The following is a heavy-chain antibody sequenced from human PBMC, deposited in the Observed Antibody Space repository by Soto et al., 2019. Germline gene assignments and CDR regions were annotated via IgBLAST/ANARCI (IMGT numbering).Heavy chain of an antibody. CDR1: GFTFSSYA. Sequence: QVQLVESGGGVVQPGRSLRLSCAASGFTFSSYAMHWVRQAPGKGLEWVAVISYDGSNKYYADSVKGRFTISRDNSKNTLYLQMNSLRAEDTAVYYCARVGRYFDWLFPPDYWGQGPLVTVSS. J-gene: IGHJ4*02. V-gene: IGHV3-30-3*01. CDR2: ISYDGSNK. D-gene: IGHD3-9*01. CDR3: ARVGRYFDWLFPPDY.